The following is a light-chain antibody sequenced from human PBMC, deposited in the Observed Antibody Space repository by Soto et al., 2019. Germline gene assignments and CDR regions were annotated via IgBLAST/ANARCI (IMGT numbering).Light chain of an antibody. CDR1: QSISSW. J-gene: IGKJ1*01. CDR2: DAS. Sequence: DIQMTQSPSTLSASVGDRVTITCRASQSISSWLAWYQQKPGKAPKLLMYDASSLHSGVPSTFSGSGSGKEFTLTISSLQLDDFATYYCQQYNGYPWTFGQGTKVDI. CDR3: QQYNGYPWT. V-gene: IGKV1-5*01.